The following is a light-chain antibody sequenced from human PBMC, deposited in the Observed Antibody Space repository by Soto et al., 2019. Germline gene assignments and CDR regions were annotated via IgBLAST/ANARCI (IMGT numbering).Light chain of an antibody. CDR2: AAS. CDR3: QKYNSAPLT. CDR1: QGISIY. J-gene: IGKJ4*01. V-gene: IGKV1-27*01. Sequence: DIQMTQSPSSLSASVGDRVTITCRASQGISIYLAWFQQKPGKVPKLLIYAASTLQSGVPSRFSGSGSGTAFTLTISSLQPEDVATYYCQKYNSAPLTFAGGTKVEIK.